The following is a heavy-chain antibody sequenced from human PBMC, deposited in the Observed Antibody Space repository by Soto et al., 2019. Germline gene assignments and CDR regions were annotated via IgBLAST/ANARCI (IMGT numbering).Heavy chain of an antibody. CDR2: INHSGST. CDR3: ARQIYDSDTGPNFQYYFDS. Sequence: PSETLSLTCAVYVGSFSGYYWSWIRQPPGKGLEWIGEINHSGSTNYNPSLKSRVTISVTKSITTVFLQWSSLRASDTAMYYCARQIYDSDTGPNFQYYFDSWGQGTPVTVSS. V-gene: IGHV4-34*01. J-gene: IGHJ4*02. D-gene: IGHD3-22*01. CDR1: VGSFSGYY.